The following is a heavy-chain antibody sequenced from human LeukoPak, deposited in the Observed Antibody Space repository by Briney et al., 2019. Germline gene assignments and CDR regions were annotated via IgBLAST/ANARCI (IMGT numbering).Heavy chain of an antibody. CDR3: ARDMESSKSDDY. Sequence: GGSLRLSRAASGFTFSSYSMNWVRQAPGKGLEWVSSISSSSSYIYYADSVKGRFTISRDNAKNSLYLQMNSLRAEDTAVYYCARDMESSKSDDYWGQGTLVTVSS. D-gene: IGHD3-3*01. V-gene: IGHV3-21*01. CDR2: ISSSSSYI. J-gene: IGHJ4*02. CDR1: GFTFSSYS.